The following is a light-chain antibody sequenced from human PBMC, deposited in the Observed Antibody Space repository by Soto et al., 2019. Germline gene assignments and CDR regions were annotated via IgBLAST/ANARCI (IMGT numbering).Light chain of an antibody. CDR1: QTISNF. CDR3: HQRSDWSLT. CDR2: DTS. Sequence: EIVLTQSPATLSLSPGERATLSCRASQTISNFLSCYQQKPGQAPRLLIYDTSNRATGIPARFSGSGSGTDFTLTISSLEPEDFAVYYCHQRSDWSLTFGGGTEVEIK. J-gene: IGKJ4*01. V-gene: IGKV3-11*01.